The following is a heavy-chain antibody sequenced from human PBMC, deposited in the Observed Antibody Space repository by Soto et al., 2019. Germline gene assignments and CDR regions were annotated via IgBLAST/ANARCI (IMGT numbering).Heavy chain of an antibody. Sequence: SETLSLTCAVYGGSFSGYYWSWIRQPPGKGLEWIGYIYYSGSTNYNPSFKSRVTISVDTSKNQFSLKWSSVTAADTAVYYCARLLADEGDYWGQGTLVTVSS. CDR3: ARLLADEGDY. J-gene: IGHJ4*02. V-gene: IGHV4-59*08. CDR2: IYYSGST. CDR1: GGSFSGYY. D-gene: IGHD3-3*02.